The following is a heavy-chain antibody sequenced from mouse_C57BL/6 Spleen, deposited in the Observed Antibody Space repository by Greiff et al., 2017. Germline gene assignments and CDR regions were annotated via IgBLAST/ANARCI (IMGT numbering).Heavy chain of an antibody. Sequence: EVMLVESGGGLVKPGGSLQLSCAASGFTFSDSGMHWVRQAPEKGLEWVAYISSGSSTIYYADTVKGRFTISRDNAKNTLFLQMTSLRSEDTAMYYCARDGSSSYYAMDYWGQGTSVTVSS. CDR3: ARDGSSSYYAMDY. V-gene: IGHV5-17*01. CDR1: GFTFSDSG. CDR2: ISSGSSTI. D-gene: IGHD1-1*01. J-gene: IGHJ4*01.